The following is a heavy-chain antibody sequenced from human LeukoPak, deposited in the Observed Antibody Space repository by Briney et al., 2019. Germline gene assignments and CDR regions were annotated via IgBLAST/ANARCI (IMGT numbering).Heavy chain of an antibody. CDR2: ISGSGGST. D-gene: IGHD6-13*01. CDR3: AKVRAAGTEFDY. CDR1: GFTFSSYA. V-gene: IGHV3-23*01. Sequence: GGSLRLSCAASGFTFSSYAMSWVRQAPGKGLEWVSAISGSGGSTYYADSVKGRFTISRDNSKNTLYLQMNSLRAEDTAAYYCAKVRAAGTEFDYWGQGTLVTVSS. J-gene: IGHJ4*02.